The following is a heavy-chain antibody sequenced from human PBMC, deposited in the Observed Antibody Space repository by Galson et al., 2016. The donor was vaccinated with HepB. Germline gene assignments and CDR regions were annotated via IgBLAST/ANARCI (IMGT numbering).Heavy chain of an antibody. Sequence: SLRLSCAASGFSVSGKYMSWARQAPGKGLEWVSAIFSGDATYYRDSVKGRFTIPRDTYKNTLYLQMNNLRAEDTAIYYCEGYSDPFDIWGQGTMVTVSS. CDR2: IFSGDAT. CDR3: EGYSDPFDI. CDR1: GFSVSGKY. V-gene: IGHV3-53*01. J-gene: IGHJ3*02. D-gene: IGHD3-22*01.